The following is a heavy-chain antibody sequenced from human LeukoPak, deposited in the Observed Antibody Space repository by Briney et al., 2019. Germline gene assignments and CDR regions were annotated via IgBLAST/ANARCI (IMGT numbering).Heavy chain of an antibody. D-gene: IGHD6-13*01. J-gene: IGHJ6*03. CDR1: GYTFTSYA. CDR2: INANTGNP. CDR3: ARAPGIAEPDGYFMDV. Sequence: GASVKVSCKASGYTFTSYAMNWVRQAPGQGLEWMGWINANTGNPTYAQGFTGRFLFSLDTSVTTAYLEISSLQAEDTAVYYCARAPGIAEPDGYFMDVWGKGTTVTISS. V-gene: IGHV7-4-1*02.